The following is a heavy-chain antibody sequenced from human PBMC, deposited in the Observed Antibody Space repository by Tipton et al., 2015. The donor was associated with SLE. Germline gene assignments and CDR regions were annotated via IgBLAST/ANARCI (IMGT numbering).Heavy chain of an antibody. V-gene: IGHV4-4*09. D-gene: IGHD3-16*01. CDR3: ARGMMTWRGAILGVDV. CDR1: GGSIRSYY. J-gene: IGHJ6*02. CDR2: IYHSGIT. Sequence: TLSLTCTVSGGSIRSYYWTWIRQPPGKRLERIAYIYHSGITNYNPSLQSRVTISVDSAKNQFSLKLTSVTAADTAVYYCARGMMTWRGAILGVDVWGQGTTVNVSS.